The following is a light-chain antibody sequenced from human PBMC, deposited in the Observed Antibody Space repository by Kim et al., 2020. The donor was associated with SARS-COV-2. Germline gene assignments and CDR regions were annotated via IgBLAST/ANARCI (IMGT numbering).Light chain of an antibody. CDR2: EVS. J-gene: IGLJ2*01. V-gene: IGLV2-23*02. CDR1: SSDVGRYNL. Sequence: QSALTQPATVSGSPGQSITVSCTGTSSDVGRYNLVSWYQLHPGKAPKLIIYEVSKWPSGVSNRFSGSKSGNTASLTISGLQAEDEADYYCCSYASSSTLIFGGGTQLTVL. CDR3: CSYASSSTLI.